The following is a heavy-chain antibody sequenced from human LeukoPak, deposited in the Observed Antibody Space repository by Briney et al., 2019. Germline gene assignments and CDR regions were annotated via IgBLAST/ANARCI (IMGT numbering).Heavy chain of an antibody. CDR3: ACTYYDILTGINWFDP. Sequence: PSETLSLTCAVSGGSISSSNWWSWVRQPPGKGLEWIGEIYHSGSTNYNPSLKSRVTISVDTSKNQFSLKLSSVTAADTAVYYCACTYYDILTGINWFDPWGQGTLVTVSS. J-gene: IGHJ5*02. V-gene: IGHV4-4*02. CDR2: IYHSGST. D-gene: IGHD3-9*01. CDR1: GGSISSSNW.